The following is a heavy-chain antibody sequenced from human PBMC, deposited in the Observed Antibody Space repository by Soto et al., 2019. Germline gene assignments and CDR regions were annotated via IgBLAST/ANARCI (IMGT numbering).Heavy chain of an antibody. CDR3: AKCLFGVNYYHGMDV. CDR2: IIPIFGTA. Sequence: QVQLVQSGAEVKKHGSSVKVSCKASGGTFSSYAINWVRQSPGQGLEWMGGIIPIFGTADYAQKFQGRVTITADQSTSTAYMEMSSLRSEDTAVYYCAKCLFGVNYYHGMDVCGQGPRVTVS. J-gene: IGHJ6*02. CDR1: GGTFSSYA. V-gene: IGHV1-69*12. D-gene: IGHD3-16*01.